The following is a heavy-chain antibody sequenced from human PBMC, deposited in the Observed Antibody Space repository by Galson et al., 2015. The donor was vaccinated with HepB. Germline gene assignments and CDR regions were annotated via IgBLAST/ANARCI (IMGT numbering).Heavy chain of an antibody. J-gene: IGHJ3*02. CDR1: GFIFSAYG. V-gene: IGHV3-33*01. CDR2: IPNDGSYR. D-gene: IGHD4-17*01. CDR3: VRDDSGEPNALDI. Sequence: SLRLSCAASGFIFSAYGMHWVRQAPGKGLEWVAVIPNDGSYRRHADSVKGRFTISRDNSKNTLSLQMNNLRAEDTAVYYCVRDDSGEPNALDIWGQGTLVTVS.